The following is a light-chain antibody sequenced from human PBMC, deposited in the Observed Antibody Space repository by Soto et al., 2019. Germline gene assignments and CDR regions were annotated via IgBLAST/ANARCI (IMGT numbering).Light chain of an antibody. V-gene: IGLV2-8*01. Sequence: QSALTQPPSASGSPGQSVTISCTGTSSDVGGYNFVSWYQHFPGKAPKLIIYEVTKRPSGVPDRFSGSKSGNTASLTVSGLQTDDEADYFCVAWDDRLDGPVFGGGTKLTVL. J-gene: IGLJ2*01. CDR3: VAWDDRLDGPV. CDR2: EVT. CDR1: SSDVGGYNF.